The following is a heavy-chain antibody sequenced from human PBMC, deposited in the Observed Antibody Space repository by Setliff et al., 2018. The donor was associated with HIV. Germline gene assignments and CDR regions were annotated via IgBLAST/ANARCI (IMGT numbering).Heavy chain of an antibody. Sequence: TSETLSLTCTVSGGSIGGFYWNWIRQSAGKGLQWIGRIYDTGSTKYNPSLKSRLTMSLDTSKNQFSLNLDSVTAADTARYYCTRGGAKYASGNYLQFWGQGTLVTVSS. CDR1: GGSIGGFY. CDR2: IYDTGST. J-gene: IGHJ1*01. D-gene: IGHD3-10*01. V-gene: IGHV4-4*07. CDR3: TRGGAKYASGNYLQF.